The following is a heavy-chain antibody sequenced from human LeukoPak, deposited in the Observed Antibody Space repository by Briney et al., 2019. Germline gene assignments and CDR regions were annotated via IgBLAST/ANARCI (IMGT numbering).Heavy chain of an antibody. Sequence: SETLSLTCAVYGGSFSGHYWSWIRQPPGKGLEWIGEILHSRSTNYNPSLTTRVTMSVDTSKNQFSLKLRSVTAADTAVYYCASGVYGNQHWGQGTLVTVSS. D-gene: IGHD6-6*01. CDR3: ASGVYGNQH. CDR2: ILHSRST. J-gene: IGHJ1*01. V-gene: IGHV4-34*12. CDR1: GGSFSGHY.